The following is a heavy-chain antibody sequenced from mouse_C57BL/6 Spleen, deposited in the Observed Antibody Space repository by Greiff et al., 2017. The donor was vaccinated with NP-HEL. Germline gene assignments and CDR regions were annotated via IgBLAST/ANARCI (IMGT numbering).Heavy chain of an antibody. CDR3: ARDGLITSYYFAY. J-gene: IGHJ2*01. D-gene: IGHD1-1*01. CDR1: GYAFSSYW. CDR2: IYPGDGDT. V-gene: IGHV1-80*01. Sequence: VQLQQSGAELVKPGASVKISCKASGYAFSSYWMNWVKQRPGKGLEWIGQIYPGDGDTNYNGKFKGKATLTADKSSSTAYMQLRSLTSADSAVYFSARDGLITSYYFAYWGQGTPLTVS.